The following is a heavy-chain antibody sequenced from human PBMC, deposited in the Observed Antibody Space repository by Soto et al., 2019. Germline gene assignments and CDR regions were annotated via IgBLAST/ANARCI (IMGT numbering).Heavy chain of an antibody. CDR3: AKRLGPAASRYYGMDV. CDR1: GFTFDDYA. J-gene: IGHJ6*02. Sequence: PGGSLRLSCAASGFTFDDYAMHWVRQAPGKGLEWVSGISWNSGSIGYADSVKGRFTISRDNAKNSLYLQMNSLRAEDTALYYCAKRLGPAASRYYGMDVWGQGTTVTVSS. D-gene: IGHD6-25*01. CDR2: ISWNSGSI. V-gene: IGHV3-9*01.